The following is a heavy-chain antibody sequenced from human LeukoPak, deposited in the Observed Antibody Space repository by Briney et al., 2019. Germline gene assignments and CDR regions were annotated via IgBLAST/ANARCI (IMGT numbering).Heavy chain of an antibody. D-gene: IGHD5-12*01. Sequence: ASVTVSCKAYAYTFTSYGISWVRPPPGQWREWMGWISAYNGNTNYAQKLQGRVTMTTDTSTSIAYMELRSLRSDDTAVYYCARDKARLRLDPWGQGTLVTVSS. CDR1: AYTFTSYG. J-gene: IGHJ5*02. CDR2: ISAYNGNT. V-gene: IGHV1-18*04. CDR3: ARDKARLRLDP.